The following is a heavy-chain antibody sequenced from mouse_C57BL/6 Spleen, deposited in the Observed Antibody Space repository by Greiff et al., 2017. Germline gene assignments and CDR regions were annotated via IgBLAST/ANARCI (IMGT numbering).Heavy chain of an antibody. CDR3: ARGAFFSAWLAY. CDR1: GYTFTDYN. V-gene: IGHV1-18*01. J-gene: IGHJ3*01. Sequence: VQLKQSGPELVKPGASVKIPCKASGYTFTDYNMDWVKQSHGKSLEWIGDINPNNGGTIYNQKFKGKATLTVDKSSSTAYMELRSLTSEDTAVYYCARGAFFSAWLAYWGQGTLVTVSA. CDR2: INPNNGGT.